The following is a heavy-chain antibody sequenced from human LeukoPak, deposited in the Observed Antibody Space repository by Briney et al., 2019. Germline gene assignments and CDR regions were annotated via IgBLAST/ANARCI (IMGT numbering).Heavy chain of an antibody. D-gene: IGHD2-21*02. CDR3: AREAYCGGDCSEFDP. J-gene: IGHJ5*02. CDR2: ISSSSSYI. Sequence: PGGSLRLSCAASGFTFSSYSMNWVRQAPGKGLEWVSSISSSSSYIYCADSVKGRFTISRDNAKNSLYLQMNSLRAEDTAVYYCAREAYCGGDCSEFDPWGQGTLVTVSS. CDR1: GFTFSSYS. V-gene: IGHV3-21*01.